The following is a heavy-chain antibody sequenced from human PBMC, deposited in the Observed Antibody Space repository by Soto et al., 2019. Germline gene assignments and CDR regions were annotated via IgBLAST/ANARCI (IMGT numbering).Heavy chain of an antibody. CDR3: ARDLGPPMVRGAYYFDY. J-gene: IGHJ4*02. V-gene: IGHV6-1*01. CDR1: GDSVSSNSAA. D-gene: IGHD3-10*01. Sequence: SQTLSLTCAISGDSVSSNSAAWNWIRQSPSRGLEWLERTYYRSKWYNDYAVSVKSRITINPDTSKNQFSLQLNSVTPEDTAVYYCARDLGPPMVRGAYYFDYWGQGTLVTVSS. CDR2: TYYRSKWYN.